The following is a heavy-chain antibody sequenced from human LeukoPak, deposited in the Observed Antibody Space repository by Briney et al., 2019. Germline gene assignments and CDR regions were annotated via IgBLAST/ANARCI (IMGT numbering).Heavy chain of an antibody. CDR1: GGSFSGYY. Sequence: PSETLSLTCAVYGGSFSGYYWSWIRQPPGKGLEWVSSISSSSSYIYYADSVKGRFTISGDNAKNSLYLQMNSLRAEDTAVYYCARGPAMIVVVNGPEYFQHWGQGTLVTVSS. D-gene: IGHD3-22*01. J-gene: IGHJ1*01. V-gene: IGHV3-21*01. CDR2: ISSSSSYI. CDR3: ARGPAMIVVVNGPEYFQH.